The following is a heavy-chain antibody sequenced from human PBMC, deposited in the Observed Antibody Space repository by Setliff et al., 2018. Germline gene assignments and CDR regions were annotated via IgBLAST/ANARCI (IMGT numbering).Heavy chain of an antibody. D-gene: IGHD4-17*01. Sequence: PSETLSLTCTVSGGSISSYYWSWIRQPAGKGLEWIGRICTSGSTNYNPSLKSRVTMSVDTSKNQFSLKLSSVTAADTAVYYCARDHGDYGYYYYYMDVWGKGTTVTVSS. CDR2: ICTSGST. CDR1: GGSISSYY. J-gene: IGHJ6*03. CDR3: ARDHGDYGYYYYYMDV. V-gene: IGHV4-4*07.